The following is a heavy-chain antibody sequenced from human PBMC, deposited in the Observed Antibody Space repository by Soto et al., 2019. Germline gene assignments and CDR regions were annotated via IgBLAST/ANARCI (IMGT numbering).Heavy chain of an antibody. J-gene: IGHJ2*01. V-gene: IGHV4-30-4*01. CDR3: ARRSTSSHWYLGL. CDR2: ISYSGST. D-gene: IGHD6-6*01. Sequence: QAQLRESGPGLVKPSQTLSLTCSVSGGSINSGANYWSGIRQAPGKGLACIGYISYSGSTYYNPSLKRRVTISPDRSQAQCPLDLTPVAAADTAVYFGARRSTSSHWYLGLWGRGTLVTVSS. CDR1: GGSINSGANY.